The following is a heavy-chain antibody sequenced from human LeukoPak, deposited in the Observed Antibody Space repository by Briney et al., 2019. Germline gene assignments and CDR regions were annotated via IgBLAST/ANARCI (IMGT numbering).Heavy chain of an antibody. CDR1: GGTFSSYA. V-gene: IGHV1-69*13. Sequence: SVKVSCTASGGTFSSYAISWVRQAPGQGLEWMGGIIPIFVTANYAQKFQGRVTITADESTSTAYMELSSLRSEDTAVYYCASGYSSGWSYGMDVWGQGTTVTVSS. D-gene: IGHD6-19*01. CDR3: ASGYSSGWSYGMDV. J-gene: IGHJ6*02. CDR2: IIPIFVTA.